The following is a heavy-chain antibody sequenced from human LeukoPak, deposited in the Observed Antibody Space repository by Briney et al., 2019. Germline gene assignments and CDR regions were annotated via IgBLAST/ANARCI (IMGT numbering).Heavy chain of an antibody. CDR2: IYHTGNT. CDR1: GYSITSGFY. V-gene: IGHV4-38-2*02. J-gene: IGHJ6*03. CDR3: ARDRPSYYMDV. Sequence: PSETLSLTCTVSGYSITSGFYWGWIRQPPGKGLEWIGSIYHTGNTYYNPSLKSRVTISVDTSKNQFSLKLTSVTAADTAVYYCARDRPSYYMDVWGKGTTVTVSS.